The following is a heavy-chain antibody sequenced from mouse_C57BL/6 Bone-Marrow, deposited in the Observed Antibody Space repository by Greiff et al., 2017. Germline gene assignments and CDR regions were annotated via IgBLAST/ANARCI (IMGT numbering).Heavy chain of an antibody. V-gene: IGHV1-58*01. CDR2: IYIGNGYT. Sequence: VQLQQSGAELVRPGSSVKMSCKTSGYTFTSYGINWVKQRHGQGLEWIGYIYIGNGYTEYNEKFKGKATLTSDTSSSTAYMQLSSLTSEDSAIYFCARKGYGSSYPHWYFDVWGTGTTVTVSS. CDR3: ARKGYGSSYPHWYFDV. J-gene: IGHJ1*03. CDR1: GYTFTSYG. D-gene: IGHD1-1*01.